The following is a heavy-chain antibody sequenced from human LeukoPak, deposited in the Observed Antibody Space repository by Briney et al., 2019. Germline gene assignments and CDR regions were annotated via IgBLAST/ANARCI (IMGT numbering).Heavy chain of an antibody. Sequence: GGSLRLSCAASGFTFSSYSMNWVRQAPGKGLEWVSYTDSVKGRFTISRDNAKNSLYLQMNSLRAEDTAVYYCARDLDSSSWFRESRGFSGFDYWGQGTLVTVSS. CDR2: T. D-gene: IGHD6-13*01. V-gene: IGHV3-48*01. CDR3: ARDLDSSSWFRESRGFSGFDY. J-gene: IGHJ4*02. CDR1: GFTFSSYS.